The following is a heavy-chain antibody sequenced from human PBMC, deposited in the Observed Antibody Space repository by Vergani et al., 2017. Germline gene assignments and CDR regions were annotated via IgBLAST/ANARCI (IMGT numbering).Heavy chain of an antibody. D-gene: IGHD3-22*01. J-gene: IGHJ4*02. CDR1: GFTFSSYA. CDR3: AKLGAYYDSSGYLDY. Sequence: EVQLLESGGGLVQPGGSLRLSCAASGFTFSSYAMSWVRQAPGKGLEWVSAISGSGGSTYYADSVKGRFTISRDNSKNTLYLQMNSLRAEDTAVSYCAKLGAYYDSSGYLDYWGQGTLVTVSS. CDR2: ISGSGGST. V-gene: IGHV3-23*01.